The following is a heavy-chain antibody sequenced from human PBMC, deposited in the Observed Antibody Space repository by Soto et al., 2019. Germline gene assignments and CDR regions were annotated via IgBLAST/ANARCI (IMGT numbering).Heavy chain of an antibody. D-gene: IGHD6-6*01. J-gene: IGHJ6*02. Sequence: SGPTLVNPTQTLTLTCTFSGFSLSTGGMCVSWIRQPPGKALEWLALIDWDDDKYYSTSLKTRLTISKDTSKNQVVLTMTNMDPVDTATYYCARIYGGVAARRRYYYYGMDVWGQGTTVTVSS. CDR3: ARIYGGVAARRRYYYYGMDV. CDR1: GFSLSTGGMC. V-gene: IGHV2-70*01. CDR2: IDWDDDK.